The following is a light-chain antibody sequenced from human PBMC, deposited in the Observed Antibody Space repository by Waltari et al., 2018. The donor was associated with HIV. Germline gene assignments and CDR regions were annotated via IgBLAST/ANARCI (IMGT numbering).Light chain of an antibody. CDR1: QSLLNTSNNKNY. CDR2: WAS. V-gene: IGKV4-1*01. J-gene: IGKJ4*01. CDR3: QQYNDWPLT. Sequence: DIVMTQSPDSLTVSLGDRATINCKSSQSLLNTSNNKNYLAWFQQKPGQPPNLLIYWASTRESGVPDRFSGSGSGTNFTLTINRLQAEDVAVYYCQQYNDWPLTFGGGTRVEIK.